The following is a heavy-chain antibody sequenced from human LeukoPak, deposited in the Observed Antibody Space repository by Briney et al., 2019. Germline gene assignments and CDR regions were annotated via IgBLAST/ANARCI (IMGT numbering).Heavy chain of an antibody. J-gene: IGHJ4*02. D-gene: IGHD3-10*01. CDR1: EFTFSGYT. CDR2: ISSSSGYI. Sequence: KTGGSLRLSCSASEFTFSGYTMNWVRQAPGKGLEWVSSISSSSGYIHYADSLKGRFTISRDNAKNSLYLQMNSLRAEDTAVYYCARGRGGNYFDYWGQGTLVTVSS. V-gene: IGHV3-21*01. CDR3: ARGRGGNYFDY.